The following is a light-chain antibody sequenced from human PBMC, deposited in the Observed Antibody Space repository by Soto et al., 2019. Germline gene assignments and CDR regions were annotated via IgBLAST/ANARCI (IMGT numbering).Light chain of an antibody. J-gene: IGKJ5*01. CDR1: QGISTW. Sequence: DIQMTQSPSSVSASVGDRVTITCRMSQGISTWLAWYQQKPGKAPKLVIYAAASSQSGVPSRFTCSGSGSHFTLTIISLHPEDYATYYCQETNTFPSFGHGTRLQIK. CDR2: AAA. V-gene: IGKV1D-12*01. CDR3: QETNTFPS.